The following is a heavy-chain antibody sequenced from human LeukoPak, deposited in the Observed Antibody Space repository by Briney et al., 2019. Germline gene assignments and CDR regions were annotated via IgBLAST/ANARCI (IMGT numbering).Heavy chain of an antibody. Sequence: PSVKLSRTCSGSGVTDLCMHWVRLGPAKGIELMGGFETEDSETIYAQKVQGRVTMTEDTSTDTAYMELSRLRSEATAVYYCATVDGGRELPDYWGQGTLVTVSS. D-gene: IGHD1-26*01. J-gene: IGHJ4*02. V-gene: IGHV1-24*01. CDR1: GSGVTDLC. CDR2: FETEDSET. CDR3: ATVDGGRELPDY.